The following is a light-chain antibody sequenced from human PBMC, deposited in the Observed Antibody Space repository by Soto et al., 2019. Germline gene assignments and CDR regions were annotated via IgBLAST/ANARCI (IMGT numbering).Light chain of an antibody. CDR1: RSLSSDY. V-gene: IGKV3-20*01. CDR2: GTS. Sequence: IVLMQSPDTLSLSPGERATLSCRASRSLSSDYLAWYQQQPGQPPRLLMSGTSNRATGTPDRFSGSGSGTDFTLTISRLEPEDFAVYYCQQYGSSPLLTFGQGTRLEI. CDR3: QQYGSSPLLT. J-gene: IGKJ5*01.